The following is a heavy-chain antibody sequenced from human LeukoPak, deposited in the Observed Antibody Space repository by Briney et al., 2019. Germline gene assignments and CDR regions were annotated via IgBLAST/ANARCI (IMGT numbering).Heavy chain of an antibody. CDR2: ISSSGSTI. J-gene: IGHJ4*02. V-gene: IGHV3-48*03. Sequence: PGGSLRLSCAASGFTFSSYEMNWVRQAPGKGLEWVSYISSSGSTIYYADSVKGRFTISRDNAKNSLYLQMNSLRAEDTAVYYCAVTYYYDSSGYYYAYYFDCWGQGTLVTVSS. CDR3: AVTYYYDSSGYYYAYYFDC. CDR1: GFTFSSYE. D-gene: IGHD3-22*01.